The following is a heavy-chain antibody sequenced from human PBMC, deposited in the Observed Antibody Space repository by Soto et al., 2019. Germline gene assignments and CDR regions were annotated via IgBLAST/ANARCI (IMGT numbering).Heavy chain of an antibody. CDR2: INHSGST. D-gene: IGHD5-12*01. V-gene: IGHV4-34*01. J-gene: IGHJ3*02. CDR1: GGSFSGYY. CDR3: ARGAWGGYSGYDAAFDI. Sequence: SETLSLTCAVYGGSFSGYYWSWIRQPPGKGLEWIGEINHSGSTNYNPSLKSRVTISVDTSKNQFSLKLSSVTAADTAVYYCARGAWGGYSGYDAAFDIWGQGTMVTVSS.